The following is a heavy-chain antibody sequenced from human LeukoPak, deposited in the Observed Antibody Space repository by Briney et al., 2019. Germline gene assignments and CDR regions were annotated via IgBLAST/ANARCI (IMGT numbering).Heavy chain of an antibody. Sequence: PGGSLRLSCAASGFTFSGSAMHWVRQASGQGLEWVGRINSKANSYATAYAAPVKGRFTISRDDSKNTAYLQMNSLKTEATAVYYCTRQVVVVPAASRFYYYYYYMDVWGKGTTVTVSS. D-gene: IGHD2-2*01. CDR3: TRQVVVVPAASRFYYYYYYMDV. CDR1: GFTFSGSA. V-gene: IGHV3-73*01. CDR2: INSKANSYAT. J-gene: IGHJ6*03.